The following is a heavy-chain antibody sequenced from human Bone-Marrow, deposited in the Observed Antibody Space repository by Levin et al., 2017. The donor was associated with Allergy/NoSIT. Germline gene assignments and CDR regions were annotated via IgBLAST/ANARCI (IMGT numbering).Heavy chain of an antibody. CDR1: GFTFSSYG. CDR2: IWYDGSNK. D-gene: IGHD2-8*02. J-gene: IGHJ4*02. CDR3: AREGCTGGVCYFFDY. V-gene: IGHV3-33*01. Sequence: GGSLRLSCAASGFTFSSYGMHWVRQAPGKGLEWVAVIWYDGSNKYYADSVKGRFTISRDNSKNTLYLQMNSLRAEDTAVYYCAREGCTGGVCYFFDYWGQGTLVTVSS.